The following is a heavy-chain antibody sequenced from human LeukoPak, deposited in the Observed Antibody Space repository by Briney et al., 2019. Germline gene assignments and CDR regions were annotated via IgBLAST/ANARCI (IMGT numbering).Heavy chain of an antibody. CDR3: ARGYSRSSDDFDY. CDR2: IKEDGSVK. Sequence: GALRLSCEASGFTFSNYWMTWVRQAPGKGLEWVASIKEDGSVKQYIDSVKGRFTISRDNAKSSLYLQMNSLRVEDTAVYFCARGYSRSSDDFDYWGLGALVAVSS. V-gene: IGHV3-7*01. CDR1: GFTFSNYW. D-gene: IGHD1-26*01. J-gene: IGHJ4*02.